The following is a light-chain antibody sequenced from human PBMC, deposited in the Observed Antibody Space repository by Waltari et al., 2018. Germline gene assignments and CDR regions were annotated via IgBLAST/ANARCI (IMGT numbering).Light chain of an antibody. V-gene: IGKV1-5*03. CDR3: QQYTTYSLLT. CDR2: KTS. Sequence: DIQMTQSPSTLSASVGDRVTITCRASQNIGSWLAWYQQKPGKVPKLLMFKTSSLEGGVPSRFSGSGSGTEFTLTISSMQPDDFATYYCQQYTTYSLLTFGGGTRVEI. CDR1: QNIGSW. J-gene: IGKJ4*01.